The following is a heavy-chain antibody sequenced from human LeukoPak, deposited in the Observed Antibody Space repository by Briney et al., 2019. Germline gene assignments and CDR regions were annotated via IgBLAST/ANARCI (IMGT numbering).Heavy chain of an antibody. CDR1: RFTFSIYA. V-gene: IGHV3-23*01. D-gene: IGHD4-17*01. CDR2: ISRSGSGT. Sequence: GGSLRLSCEASRFTFSIYAMSWVRQAPGKGLQWVSSISRSGSGTYYADSVKGRFTISRDNSKNTMYLQLNGLRTEDTAVYYCAKFNGDPGYYFDYWGQGTLVTVSS. J-gene: IGHJ4*02. CDR3: AKFNGDPGYYFDY.